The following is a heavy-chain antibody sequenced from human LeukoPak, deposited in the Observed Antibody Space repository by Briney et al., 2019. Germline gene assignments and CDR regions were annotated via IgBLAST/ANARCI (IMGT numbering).Heavy chain of an antibody. D-gene: IGHD6-13*01. Sequence: ASVKVSCKASGYTFTGYYMHWVRQAPGQGLEWMGWINPNSGGTNYAQKFQGRVTMTRDTSISTAYMELSRLRSDDTAVYYCARISTYSSSHGAFDIWGQGTMVTVSS. V-gene: IGHV1-2*02. CDR3: ARISTYSSSHGAFDI. CDR1: GYTFTGYY. J-gene: IGHJ3*02. CDR2: INPNSGGT.